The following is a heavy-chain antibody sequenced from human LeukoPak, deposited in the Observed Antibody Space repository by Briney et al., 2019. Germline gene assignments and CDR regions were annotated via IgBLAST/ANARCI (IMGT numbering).Heavy chain of an antibody. CDR1: GFTFSSNW. D-gene: IGHD6-13*01. CDR3: VRGGIASAFDI. J-gene: IGHJ3*02. Sequence: GGSLRLSCVASGFTFSSNWMHWVRHAPGKGLVWVSRIISNENSATYADSVKGRFTISRDNAKNTLYLQMNSLRAEDTAVYYCVRGGIASAFDIWGQGTMVTVSS. CDR2: IISNENSA. V-gene: IGHV3-74*01.